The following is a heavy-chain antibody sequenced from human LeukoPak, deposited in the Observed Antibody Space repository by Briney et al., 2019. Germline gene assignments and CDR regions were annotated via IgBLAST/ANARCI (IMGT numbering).Heavy chain of an antibody. V-gene: IGHV3-30*04. CDR2: ISYDGSNK. CDR3: VREGGSDWYSGWFDP. J-gene: IGHJ5*02. CDR1: GFTFSSYA. D-gene: IGHD6-19*01. Sequence: PGGSLRLSCAASGFTFSSYAMHWVRQAPGKGLEWVAVISYDGSNKYYADSVKGRFTISRDNSKNTLYLQMNSLRVEDTAVYYCVREGGSDWYSGWFDPWGQGTLVTVSS.